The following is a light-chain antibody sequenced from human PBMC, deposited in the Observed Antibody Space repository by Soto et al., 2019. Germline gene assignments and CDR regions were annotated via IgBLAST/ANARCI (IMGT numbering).Light chain of an antibody. CDR1: QSVNSN. CDR3: QQYNNWPLT. CDR2: GAS. J-gene: IGKJ4*01. Sequence: EIVMTQSPATLSVSPGERATLSCRASQSVNSNLAWYQQEPGQAPRLLIYGASTRATGIPARFSGSGSGTEFTLTISSLQSEDFAVYYCQQYNNWPLTFGGGTKVEIE. V-gene: IGKV3-15*01.